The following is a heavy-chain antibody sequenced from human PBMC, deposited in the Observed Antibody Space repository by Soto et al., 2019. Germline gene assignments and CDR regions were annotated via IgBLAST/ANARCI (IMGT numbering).Heavy chain of an antibody. CDR2: ISGSGGST. CDR1: GFTFSSYA. D-gene: IGHD6-19*01. V-gene: IGHV3-23*01. Sequence: EVQLLESGGGLVQPGGSLRLSCAASGFTFSSYAMSWVRQAPGKGLEWVSAISGSGGSTYYAETVKGRFTISRDNSKNTLYLQMNSLRAEDTAVYYCAKDRSRYSSGWYNFWGQGTLVTVSS. CDR3: AKDRSRYSSGWYNF. J-gene: IGHJ4*02.